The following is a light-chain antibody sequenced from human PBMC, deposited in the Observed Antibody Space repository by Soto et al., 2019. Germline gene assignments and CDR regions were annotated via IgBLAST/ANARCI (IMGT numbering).Light chain of an antibody. CDR2: KAS. V-gene: IGKV1-5*03. J-gene: IGKJ4*01. CDR3: QQYDSYPFT. Sequence: DIQMAQSPSTLSASVGDRVTITWRASQSINNWLAWYQQKPGKAPKLLISKASNLKSGVPSRFSGTGSGTEFTLTISSLQPDDFASYYCQQYDSYPFTFGGGTKVEI. CDR1: QSINNW.